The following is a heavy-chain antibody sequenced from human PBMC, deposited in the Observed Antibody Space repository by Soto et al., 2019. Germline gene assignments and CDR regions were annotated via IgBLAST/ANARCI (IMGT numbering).Heavy chain of an antibody. CDR3: AKNGQPPYYYYGMDV. D-gene: IGHD2-8*01. J-gene: IGHJ6*02. CDR2: ISGYNGDT. V-gene: IGHV1-18*01. CDR1: GYTYTRYG. Sequence: QGQLVQSGAEVKEPGASVKVSCKASGYTYTRYGIGWVRQAPGQGLEWMGWISGYNGDTNYAQKFQGRVTMTIDTSTSTAYMELRSLTSDDTAVYYCAKNGQPPYYYYGMDVWGQGTTVTVSS.